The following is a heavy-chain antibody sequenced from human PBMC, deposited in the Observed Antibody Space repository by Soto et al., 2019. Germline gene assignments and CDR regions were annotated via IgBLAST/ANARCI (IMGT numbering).Heavy chain of an antibody. J-gene: IGHJ4*02. V-gene: IGHV4-39*01. Sequence: SETLSLTCTVTGDSINNRSYYWCWIRQPPGKGLEWIGSIYYSGSTYNTPSLKSRVSMSVDTSKNQFSLKLRSVTAADTALYYCARQRTSVVTQAYFDSWGQGSLVTVSS. CDR1: GDSINNRSYY. CDR3: ARQRTSVVTQAYFDS. CDR2: IYYSGST. D-gene: IGHD2-21*02.